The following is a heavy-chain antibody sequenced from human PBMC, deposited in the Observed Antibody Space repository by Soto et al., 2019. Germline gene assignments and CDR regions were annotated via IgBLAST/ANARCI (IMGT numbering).Heavy chain of an antibody. D-gene: IGHD3-10*01. CDR3: ANTHYDGSGSYYSRGYFDY. CDR1: GGSISSSSYY. J-gene: IGHJ4*02. V-gene: IGHV4-39*01. Sequence: QLQLQESGPGLVKPSETLSLTCTVSGGSISSSSYYWGWIRQPPGKGLEWIGSIYYSGSTYYNPTLKSRVTMSVDTSKYEFSIKLSSVTGADAAVYSSANTHYDGSGSYYSRGYFDYSGEGALVTVPS. CDR2: IYYSGST.